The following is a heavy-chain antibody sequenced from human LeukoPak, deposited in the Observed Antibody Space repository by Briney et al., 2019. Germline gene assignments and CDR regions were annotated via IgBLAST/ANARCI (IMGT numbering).Heavy chain of an antibody. J-gene: IGHJ4*02. CDR2: INTDGSST. CDR1: GFTFSSYW. Sequence: GGSLRLSCAASGFTFSSYWMHWVRQAPGKGLVWVSRINTDGSSTSYADSVKGRFTISRDNAKNTLYLQMNSLRAEDTAVYYCAREGDHTLGYCSSTSCYRPFDYWGQGTLVTVSS. V-gene: IGHV3-74*01. CDR3: AREGDHTLGYCSSTSCYRPFDY. D-gene: IGHD2-2*01.